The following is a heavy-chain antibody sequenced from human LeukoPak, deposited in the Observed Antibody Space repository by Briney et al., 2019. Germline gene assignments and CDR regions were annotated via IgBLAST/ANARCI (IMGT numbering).Heavy chain of an antibody. D-gene: IGHD3-9*01. J-gene: IGHJ4*02. CDR3: ARGIPADYDILTGYHKLDY. V-gene: IGHV1-3*01. CDR1: GYTFTSYT. Sequence: GASVKVSCKASGYTFTSYTLHWVRQAPGQGLEWMGWINAGNDDTKYSQKFQGRVTITRDTSASTAYMELSSLRSEDTAVYYCARGIPADYDILTGYHKLDYWGQGTLVTVSS. CDR2: INAGNDDT.